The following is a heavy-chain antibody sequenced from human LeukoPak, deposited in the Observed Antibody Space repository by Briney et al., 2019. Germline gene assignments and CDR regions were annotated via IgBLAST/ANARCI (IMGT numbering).Heavy chain of an antibody. V-gene: IGHV3-74*01. CDR1: GFTFSTYW. CDR2: INGDGSST. Sequence: SGGSLRLSCAASGFTFSTYWMHWVRQAPGKGLVWVSRINGDGSSTSYADSVKGRFTISRDNAKNTLYLQMNSLRAEDTAVYYCARGYYYAASDYSHRPPGSFDYWGQGTLVTVSS. D-gene: IGHD3-22*01. J-gene: IGHJ4*02. CDR3: ARGYYYAASDYSHRPPGSFDY.